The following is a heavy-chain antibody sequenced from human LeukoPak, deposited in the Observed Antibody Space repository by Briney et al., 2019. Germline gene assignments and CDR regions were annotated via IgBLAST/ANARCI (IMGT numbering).Heavy chain of an antibody. V-gene: IGHV1-18*01. Sequence: ASVKVSCKASGYTFTSYGISWVRQAPGQGLAWMGWTSAYNGKTDYAQELQDRGTMTTDTSTSTAYMELRSLRSDDTAVYYCARGGVRFSMGDVFDIWGQGTMVTVSS. D-gene: IGHD2-8*01. CDR1: GYTFTSYG. J-gene: IGHJ3*02. CDR3: ARGGVRFSMGDVFDI. CDR2: TSAYNGKT.